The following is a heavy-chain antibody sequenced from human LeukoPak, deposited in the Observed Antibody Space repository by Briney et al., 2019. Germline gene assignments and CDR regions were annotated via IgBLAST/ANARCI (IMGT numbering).Heavy chain of an antibody. D-gene: IGHD6-13*01. CDR3: ARDDSSSWYKFDY. CDR1: GGSFSGYY. CDR2: INHSGSA. Sequence: SSETLSLTCAVYGGSFSGYYWSWIRQPPGKGPEWIGEINHSGSANYNPSLKSRVTISVDTSKNQFSLKVSSATAADTAVYYCARDDSSSWYKFDYWGQGTLVTVSS. J-gene: IGHJ4*02. V-gene: IGHV4-34*01.